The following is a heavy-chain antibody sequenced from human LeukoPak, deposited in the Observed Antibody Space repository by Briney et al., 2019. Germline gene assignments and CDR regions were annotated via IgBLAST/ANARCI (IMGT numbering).Heavy chain of an antibody. CDR2: IHHSGST. CDR3: AREGYGSGPPPNALDI. CDR1: GYSISSGYY. V-gene: IGHV4-38-2*02. Sequence: SSETLSLTCTVSGYSISSGYYWGWIRQPPGKGLEWIGSIHHSGSTYNNPSLKSRVTISVDTSKNQFSLKLSSVTAADTAVYYCAREGYGSGPPPNALDIWGQGTMVTVSA. J-gene: IGHJ3*02. D-gene: IGHD3-10*01.